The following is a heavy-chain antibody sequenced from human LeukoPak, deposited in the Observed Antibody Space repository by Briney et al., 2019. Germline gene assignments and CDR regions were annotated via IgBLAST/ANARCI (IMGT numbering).Heavy chain of an antibody. J-gene: IGHJ4*02. CDR3: ARALGYCSGGSCPTSY. D-gene: IGHD2-15*01. CDR2: ISSSSSYI. Sequence: GGSLRLSCAASAFTFSSYSMNWVRQAPGKGLEWVSFISSSSSYIYYADSVKGRFTISRDNAKNSLYLQMNSLRAEDTAVYYCARALGYCSGGSCPTSYWGQGTLVTVSS. CDR1: AFTFSSYS. V-gene: IGHV3-21*01.